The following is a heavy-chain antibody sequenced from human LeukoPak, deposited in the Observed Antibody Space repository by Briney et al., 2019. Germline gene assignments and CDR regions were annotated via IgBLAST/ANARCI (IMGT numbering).Heavy chain of an antibody. CDR3: ASSCPGIAAAGLFDY. D-gene: IGHD6-13*01. CDR1: GFTFSSYA. J-gene: IGHJ4*02. Sequence: GGSLRLACAASGFTFSSYAMHWVRQAPGKGLEWVAVISYDGSNKYYAGSVKGRFTISRDNSKNTLYLQMNSLRAEDTAVYYCASSCPGIAAAGLFDYWGQGTLVTVSS. V-gene: IGHV3-30*04. CDR2: ISYDGSNK.